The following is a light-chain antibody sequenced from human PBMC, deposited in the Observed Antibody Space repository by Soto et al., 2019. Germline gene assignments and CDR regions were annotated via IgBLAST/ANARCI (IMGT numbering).Light chain of an antibody. J-gene: IGKJ1*01. Sequence: EIVLTQSPATLSSFPGDRVTLSCRASQSVSSKLAWYQQRPGQAPRLLIYSASTRATGIPARFSGSRSGTEFTITIRSMQSEDFAVYYCHKYNHWLTWTLGQGTKVDIK. CDR3: HKYNHWLTWT. V-gene: IGKV3-15*01. CDR2: SAS. CDR1: QSVSSK.